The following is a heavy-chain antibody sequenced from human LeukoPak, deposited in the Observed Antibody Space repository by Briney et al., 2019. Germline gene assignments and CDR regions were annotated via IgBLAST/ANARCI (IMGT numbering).Heavy chain of an antibody. J-gene: IGHJ4*02. CDR2: IKQDGSEK. CDR3: ARDDYSSSDY. D-gene: IGHD6-6*01. CDR1: GFTFSRYW. Sequence: QRGGSLKLSCAASGFTFSRYWMSWVRQAPGKGLEWVANIKQDGSEKYYVDSVKGRFTISRDNTKNSLFLQMNSLRAEDTAVYYCARDDYSSSDYWGQGTLVTVSS. V-gene: IGHV3-7*01.